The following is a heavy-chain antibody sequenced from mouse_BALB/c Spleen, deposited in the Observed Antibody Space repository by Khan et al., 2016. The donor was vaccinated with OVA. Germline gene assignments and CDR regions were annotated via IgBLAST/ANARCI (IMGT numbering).Heavy chain of an antibody. CDR3: ARKYGSDFDY. Sequence: EVQLQQSGPELVKPGASVKISCKASGYSFTGYFMNWVMQSHGKSLEWIGRINPHIGETLYNQKFKGKATLTVDESSRTAHLELRSLASEDSEGYYGARKYGSDFDYWGQGTTLTVSS. D-gene: IGHD1-1*01. J-gene: IGHJ2*01. CDR1: GYSFTGYF. CDR2: INPHIGET. V-gene: IGHV1-20*02.